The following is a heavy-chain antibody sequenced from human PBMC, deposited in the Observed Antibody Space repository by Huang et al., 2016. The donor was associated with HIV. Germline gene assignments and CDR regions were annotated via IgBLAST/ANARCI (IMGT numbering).Heavy chain of an antibody. CDR3: ARARGFLYDSTGYYSRYYFDS. V-gene: IGHV1-8*03. Sequence: QVQLVQSGAEVKKPGASVKVSCKASGFNFNNYDFNWVRQASGQGLEWMVWMSPKSGNTGYAQNVQGRVTITRNTSITTAYMELRSLRSEDTAVYYCARARGFLYDSTGYYSRYYFDSWGQGTLVTISS. D-gene: IGHD3-22*01. CDR2: MSPKSGNT. CDR1: GFNFNNYD. J-gene: IGHJ4*02.